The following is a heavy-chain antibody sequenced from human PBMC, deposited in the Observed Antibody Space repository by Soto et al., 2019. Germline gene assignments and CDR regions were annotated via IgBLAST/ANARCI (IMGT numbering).Heavy chain of an antibody. CDR2: IKSKTDGGTT. D-gene: IGHD3-3*01. J-gene: IGHJ5*02. CDR3: TTANQDYDFWSGSNWFDP. CDR1: GFTFSNAW. V-gene: IGHV3-15*01. Sequence: GGSLRLSCAASGFTFSNAWMSWVRQAPGKGLEWVGRIKSKTDGGTTDYAAPVKGRFTISRDDSKNTLYLQMNSLKTEDTAVYYCTTANQDYDFWSGSNWFDPWGQGTLVTVSS.